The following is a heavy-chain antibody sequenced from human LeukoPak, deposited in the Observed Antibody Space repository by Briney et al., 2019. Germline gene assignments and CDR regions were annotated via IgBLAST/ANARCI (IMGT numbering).Heavy chain of an antibody. V-gene: IGHV3-48*02. CDR1: GFTFRSYA. Sequence: GGSLRLSCAASGFTFRSYAMQWVRQAPGKGLGWVSYITYNSGTIFYADSVKGRFTISRDNAKDPLYLQMSSLRDEDTAVYYCARDSGYSYADDYWGQGTLVTVSS. CDR3: ARDSGYSYADDY. CDR2: ITYNSGTI. J-gene: IGHJ4*02. D-gene: IGHD5-18*01.